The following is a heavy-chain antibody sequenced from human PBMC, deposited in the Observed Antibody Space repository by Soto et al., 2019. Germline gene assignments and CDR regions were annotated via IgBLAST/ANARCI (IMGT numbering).Heavy chain of an antibody. CDR3: ARMIYYDGSGSSNWLDH. CDR1: GYTFTSYD. Sequence: QVQLAHPVAEVKKPWASVKVSCKASGYTFTSYDINWVRHATGHGLECMGWLNPNSGYTGYAQKFQGRVTMTRDTSISTAYMARSSLRSEDTAVYSCARMIYYDGSGSSNWLDHWGQGPLVTVSS. V-gene: IGHV1-8*01. CDR2: LNPNSGYT. D-gene: IGHD3-10*01. J-gene: IGHJ5*02.